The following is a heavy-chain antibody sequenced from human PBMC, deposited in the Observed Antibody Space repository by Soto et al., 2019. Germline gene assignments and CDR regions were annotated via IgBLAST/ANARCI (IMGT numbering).Heavy chain of an antibody. Sequence: PSEILSLTCTVSGGSISSGDYYWSWIRQPPGKGLEWIGYIYYSGSTYYNPSLKSRVTISVDTSKNQFSLKLSSVTAADTAVYYCARERGLAYCGGDCYRWFDPWGQGTLVTVSS. J-gene: IGHJ5*02. CDR2: IYYSGST. D-gene: IGHD2-21*02. CDR3: ARERGLAYCGGDCYRWFDP. V-gene: IGHV4-30-4*01. CDR1: GGSISSGDYY.